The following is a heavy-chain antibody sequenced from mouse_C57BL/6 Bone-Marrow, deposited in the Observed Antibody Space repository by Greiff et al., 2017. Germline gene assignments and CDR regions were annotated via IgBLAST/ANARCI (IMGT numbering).Heavy chain of an antibody. J-gene: IGHJ2*01. CDR2: IDPETGGT. D-gene: IGHD1-3*01. V-gene: IGHV1-15*01. CDR3: TRLGDNCDFDY. Sequence: VQLQQSGAELVRPGASVTLSCKASGYTFTDYEMHWVKQTPVHGLEWIGAIDPETGGTAYNQKFKGKAILTADKSSSTAYMELSSLTSEDSAVYYCTRLGDNCDFDYWGQGTTLTVSS. CDR1: GYTFTDYE.